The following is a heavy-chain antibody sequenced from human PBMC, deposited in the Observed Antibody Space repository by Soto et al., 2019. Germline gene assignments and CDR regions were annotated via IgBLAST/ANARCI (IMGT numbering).Heavy chain of an antibody. Sequence: GGSLRLSCVASGFTFSDYAVHWVRLAPSKGLEWVAMISYDGYNSYSADSVKGRFTISRDNSKNTLFLQMDSLRPDDTAIYYCSTGRGFSHRFHYYFDYWGHGTLVTVSS. V-gene: IGHV3-30-3*01. CDR3: STGRGFSHRFHYYFDY. J-gene: IGHJ4*01. CDR1: GFTFSDYA. CDR2: ISYDGYNS. D-gene: IGHD3-3*01.